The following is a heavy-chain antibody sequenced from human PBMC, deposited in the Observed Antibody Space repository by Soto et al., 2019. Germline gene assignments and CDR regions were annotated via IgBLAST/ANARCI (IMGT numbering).Heavy chain of an antibody. CDR2: ISGNGGDT. V-gene: IGHV3-23*01. CDR1: GFAFSSYA. Sequence: VQLLEYGGGLVQPGGSERLSCAASGFAFSSYAMRWVRQAPGKGLEWVAAISGNGGDTSYADSVRGRFTLSRDNSVDAMFLQKNSLGTDDTALYYGGKERRGSGWFVFSYWGQGILVTFSA. D-gene: IGHD6-19*01. CDR3: GKERRGSGWFVFSY. J-gene: IGHJ4*02.